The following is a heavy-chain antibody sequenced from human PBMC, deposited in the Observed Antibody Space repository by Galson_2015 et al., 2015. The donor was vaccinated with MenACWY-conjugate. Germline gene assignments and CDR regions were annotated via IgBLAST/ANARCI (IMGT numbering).Heavy chain of an antibody. CDR3: ARPVRVRLNVSPYYFDN. CDR1: GFSLSHYW. CDR2: MKEDGSER. Sequence: SLRLSCAASGFSLSHYWMSWVRQAPGKGLEWVANMKEDGSERYYVDSVKGRFTISRDNAKNSLFLQMNSLRAEDTAVYYCARPVRVRLNVSPYYFDNWGQGTLVTVSS. J-gene: IGHJ4*02. V-gene: IGHV3-7*03. D-gene: IGHD3-16*01.